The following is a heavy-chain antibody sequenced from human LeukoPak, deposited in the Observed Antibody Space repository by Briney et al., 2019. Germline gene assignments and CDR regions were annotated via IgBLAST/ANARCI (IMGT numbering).Heavy chain of an antibody. CDR2: ISYDGRNK. CDR1: GFTFSSYA. V-gene: IGHV3-30*04. D-gene: IGHD2-2*01. Sequence: GGSLRLSCAASGFTFSSYAMHWVRQAPGKGLEWVAVISYDGRNKYYADSVEGRFTISRDNSKNTLYLQMNSLRAEDTAVYYCARGRYCSSTSCYPLTYYGMDVWGKGTTVTVSS. CDR3: ARGRYCSSTSCYPLTYYGMDV. J-gene: IGHJ6*04.